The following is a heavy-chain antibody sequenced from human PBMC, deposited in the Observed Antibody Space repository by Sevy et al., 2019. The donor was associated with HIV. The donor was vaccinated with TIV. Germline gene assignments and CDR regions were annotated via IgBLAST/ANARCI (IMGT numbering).Heavy chain of an antibody. D-gene: IGHD3-3*01. CDR2: ICYSGST. J-gene: IGHJ4*02. CDR1: GGSVSSGSYY. V-gene: IGHV4-61*01. Sequence: SGTLSLTCTVSGGSVSSGSYYWSWIRQPPGKGLEWIGYICYSGSTNYNPSLKSRVTISVDTSKNQFSLKLSSVTAADTAVYYWARGITIFGVVIGYYFDYWGQGTLVTVSS. CDR3: ARGITIFGVVIGYYFDY.